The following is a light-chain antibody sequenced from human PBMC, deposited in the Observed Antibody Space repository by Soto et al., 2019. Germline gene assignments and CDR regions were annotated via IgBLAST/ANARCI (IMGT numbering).Light chain of an antibody. CDR2: EVS. CDR3: SSYTSSYTYV. Sequence: QSALTQPASVSGSPRQSITISCTGTTSDVGGYNYVSWYQQHPGKVPKLLIYEVSKRPSGVSDRFSGSKSGNTASLTISGLQAEDEADYYCSSYTSSYTYVFGPGTKVTVL. CDR1: TSDVGGYNY. V-gene: IGLV2-14*01. J-gene: IGLJ1*01.